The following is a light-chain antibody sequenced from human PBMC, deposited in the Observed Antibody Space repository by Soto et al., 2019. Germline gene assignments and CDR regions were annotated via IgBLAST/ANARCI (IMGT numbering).Light chain of an antibody. Sequence: SYVLTQPPSVSVAPGKTARITCGGNHIGSKSVHWYQQRPGQAPVLVIYYASDWPSGIPERFSGSNSGNTATLTISRVEAGDEADYYCQVWDTSSDPSWVFGGGTKLTVL. CDR3: QVWDTSSDPSWV. J-gene: IGLJ3*02. CDR2: YAS. V-gene: IGLV3-21*04. CDR1: HIGSKS.